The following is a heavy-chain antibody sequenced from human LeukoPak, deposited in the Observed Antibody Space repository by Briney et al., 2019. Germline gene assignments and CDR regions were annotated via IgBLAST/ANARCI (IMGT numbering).Heavy chain of an antibody. CDR1: GFTFSSYG. V-gene: IGHV3-30*18. D-gene: IGHD3-10*01. J-gene: IGHJ4*02. CDR3: AKDRITMVRGVLDY. Sequence: GGSLRLSCAASGFTFSSYGMHWVRQAPGKGLEWVAVISYDGSNKYYADSVKGRFTISRDNSKNTLYLQMNSLRAEDTAVYYCAKDRITMVRGVLDYWGQGTLVTVSS. CDR2: ISYDGSNK.